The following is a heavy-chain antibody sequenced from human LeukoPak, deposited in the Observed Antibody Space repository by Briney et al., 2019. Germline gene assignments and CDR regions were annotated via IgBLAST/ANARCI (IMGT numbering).Heavy chain of an antibody. J-gene: IGHJ4*02. CDR3: ARSPTKRVPEDY. CDR1: GGSISSNNW. D-gene: IGHD2-2*01. Sequence: SETLSLTCAVSGGSISSNNWWSWVRQPPGKGLEWIGQIFHSGSTSYSPSLKSRVTISMDKSKNQISLRLTSVTAADTAVYYCARSPTKRVPEDYWGQGTLVTVSS. V-gene: IGHV4-4*02. CDR2: IFHSGST.